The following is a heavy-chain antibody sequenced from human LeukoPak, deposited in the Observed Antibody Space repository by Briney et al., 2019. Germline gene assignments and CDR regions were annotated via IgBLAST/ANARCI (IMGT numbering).Heavy chain of an antibody. CDR1: GYTLTELS. V-gene: IGHV1-24*01. D-gene: IGHD3-22*01. CDR3: ATDLHDSSTLERESLFQH. J-gene: IGHJ1*01. Sequence: EASVKVSCKASGYTLTELSMHWVRQAPGKELEWMGGFDPEDGETIYAQKFQGRVTMTEDTSTDTAYMELSSLRSEDTAVYYCATDLHDSSTLERESLFQHWGQGTLVTVSS. CDR2: FDPEDGET.